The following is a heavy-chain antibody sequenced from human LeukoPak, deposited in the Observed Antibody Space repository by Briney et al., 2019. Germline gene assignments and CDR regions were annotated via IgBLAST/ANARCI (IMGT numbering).Heavy chain of an antibody. CDR3: SRDSGLVRNELDH. CDR1: GFTFSGYG. J-gene: IGHJ4*02. Sequence: PGGSLRLSCRASGFTFSGYGMHWVRQAPGKGLEWVAAIHYDGSKQFYADSVKGRLTISRDDSKNTLYLQMNSLRVEDTAVYYCSRDSGLVRNELDHWGQGTLVTVSS. D-gene: IGHD1-1*01. V-gene: IGHV3-33*01. CDR2: IHYDGSKQ.